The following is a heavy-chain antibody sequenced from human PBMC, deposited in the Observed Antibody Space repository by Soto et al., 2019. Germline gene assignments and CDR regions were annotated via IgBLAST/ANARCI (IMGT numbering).Heavy chain of an antibody. CDR3: ARAGLRFLEWFIRPYYYYGMDV. V-gene: IGHV4-39*07. CDR2: LNYSGSA. CDR1: GVSISSTSYN. D-gene: IGHD3-3*01. J-gene: IGHJ6*02. Sequence: PSETLSLTCNVSGVSISSTSYNWGWIRQPPGKGLEWIGTLNYSGSAHYNPSLKSRINISADTSKNQFSLKLSSVTAADTAVYYCARAGLRFLEWFIRPYYYYGMDVWGQGTTVTVSS.